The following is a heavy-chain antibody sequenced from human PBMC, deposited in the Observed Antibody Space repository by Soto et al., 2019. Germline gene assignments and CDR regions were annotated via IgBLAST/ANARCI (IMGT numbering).Heavy chain of an antibody. Sequence: QVQLVESGGGVVQPGRSLRLSCVASGFTFSSYAIHWVRQAPGKGLEWVAVISYDGSNKFYADSVKGRFTISRDNSKNTLYLHMNSLNTGDTAVYYCAKDVTVDIVNTPGYWGQGTLVTVSS. CDR1: GFTFSSYA. CDR3: AKDVTVDIVNTPGY. CDR2: ISYDGSNK. J-gene: IGHJ4*02. D-gene: IGHD5-12*01. V-gene: IGHV3-30*18.